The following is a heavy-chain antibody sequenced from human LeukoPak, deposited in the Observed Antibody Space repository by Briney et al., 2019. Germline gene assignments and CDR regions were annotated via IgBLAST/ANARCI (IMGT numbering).Heavy chain of an antibody. D-gene: IGHD3-16*01. J-gene: IGHJ4*02. CDR3: ARDREGTYYYDY. CDR2: IKQEGTEK. Sequence: GGSLRLSCAASGFIFSSYWMSWVRQAPGKGLEWVANIKQEGTEKYYVDSVKGRFTISRDNAKNSLYLQMNSLRAEDTAVYYCARDREGTYYYDYWGQGTLVTVSS. V-gene: IGHV3-7*01. CDR1: GFIFSSYW.